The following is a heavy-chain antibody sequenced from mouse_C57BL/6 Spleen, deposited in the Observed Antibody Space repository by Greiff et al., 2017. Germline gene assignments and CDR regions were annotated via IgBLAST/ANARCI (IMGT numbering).Heavy chain of an antibody. CDR3: AELGRWYFDV. V-gene: IGHV1-85*01. CDR2: IYPRDGST. CDR1: GYTFTSYD. J-gene: IGHJ1*03. D-gene: IGHD4-1*01. Sequence: VKLQESGPELVKPGASVKLSCKASGYTFTSYDINWVKQRPGQGLEWIGWIYPRDGSTKYNEKFKGKATLTVDTSSSTAYMELHSLTSEDSAVYFCAELGRWYFDVWGTGTTVTVSS.